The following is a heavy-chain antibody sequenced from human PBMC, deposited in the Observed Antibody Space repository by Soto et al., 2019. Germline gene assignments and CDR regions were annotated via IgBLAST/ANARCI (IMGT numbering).Heavy chain of an antibody. CDR3: ARDAYYDSSGHYYYGMDV. J-gene: IGHJ6*02. CDR2: ISAYNGNT. D-gene: IGHD3-22*01. V-gene: IGHV1-18*01. Sequence: GASVKVSCKASGYTFTSYAMHWVRQAPGQGLEWMGWISAYNGNTNYAQKLQGRVTMTTDTSTSTAYMELRSLRSDDTAVYYCARDAYYDSSGHYYYGMDVWGQGTTVTVSS. CDR1: GYTFTSYA.